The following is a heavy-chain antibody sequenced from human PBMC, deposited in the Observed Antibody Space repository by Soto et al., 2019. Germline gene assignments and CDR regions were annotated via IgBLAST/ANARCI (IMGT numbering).Heavy chain of an antibody. Sequence: GASVKVSCKASGYTFPSYGISWVRQAPGQGLEWMGWISAYNGNTNYAQKLQGRVTMTTDTSTSTAYMELRSLRSDDTAVYYCASGEEYCSGGSCYSDYYGMDVWGQGTTVTVSS. J-gene: IGHJ6*02. CDR3: ASGEEYCSGGSCYSDYYGMDV. V-gene: IGHV1-18*04. CDR2: ISAYNGNT. CDR1: GYTFPSYG. D-gene: IGHD2-15*01.